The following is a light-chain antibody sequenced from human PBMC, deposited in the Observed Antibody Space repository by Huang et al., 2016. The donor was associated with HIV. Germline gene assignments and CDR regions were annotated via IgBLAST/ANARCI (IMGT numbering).Light chain of an antibody. J-gene: IGKJ2*01. CDR3: QQYGTLPYT. CDR2: GAS. V-gene: IGKV3-20*01. Sequence: EIVLTQSPVTLSLSPGEGASLSCRASQGVHNSHLAWYQQKPGQAPRLRLFGASNRATGVPHRFRGSESGTDFTLTISGLDPEDFAVYYCQQYGTLPYTFGQGTKLEI. CDR1: QGVHNSH.